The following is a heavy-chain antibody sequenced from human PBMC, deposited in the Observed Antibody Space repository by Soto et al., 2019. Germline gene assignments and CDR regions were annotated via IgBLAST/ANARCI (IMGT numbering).Heavy chain of an antibody. V-gene: IGHV1-18*01. CDR1: GYTFINYG. Sequence: GSVKVSCKASGYTFINYGISWLRQAPGQGPEWMGWISSDNGKTNYTQKLQGRVTMTTDTSTTTAYMELERLSFDDTAVYYCARDSSSWYGYYMDVWGKGTTVTVSS. CDR2: ISSDNGKT. D-gene: IGHD6-13*01. CDR3: ARDSSSWYGYYMDV. J-gene: IGHJ6*03.